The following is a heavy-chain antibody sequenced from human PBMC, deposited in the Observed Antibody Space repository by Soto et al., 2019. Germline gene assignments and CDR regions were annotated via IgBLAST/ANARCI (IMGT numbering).Heavy chain of an antibody. D-gene: IGHD1-1*01. CDR3: ARHSNEYRKSLDY. CDR2: IYYSGSS. J-gene: IGHJ4*02. CDR1: GGSISGYY. V-gene: IGHV4-59*08. Sequence: SETLSLTCTVSGGSISGYYWSWIRQPPGKGLEWIAYIYYSGSSNSNPSLKSRVTISVDTSKNQFSLKLSSVTAADTAVYYCARHSNEYRKSLDYWGQGTLVTVS.